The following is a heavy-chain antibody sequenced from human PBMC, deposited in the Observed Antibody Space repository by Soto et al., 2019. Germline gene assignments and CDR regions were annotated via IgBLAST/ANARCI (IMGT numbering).Heavy chain of an antibody. CDR1: GYSIAGYW. J-gene: IGHJ4*02. CDR3: ARQIYDSDTGPNFQYYFDS. CDR2: IDPSDSQT. Sequence: PGESLNISCNGSGYSIAGYWITWVRQKPGKGLEWMGRIDPSDSQTYYSPSFRGHVTISVTKSITTVFLQWSSLRASDTAMYYCARQIYDSDTGPNFQYYFDSWGQGTPVTVSS. V-gene: IGHV5-10-1*01. D-gene: IGHD3-22*01.